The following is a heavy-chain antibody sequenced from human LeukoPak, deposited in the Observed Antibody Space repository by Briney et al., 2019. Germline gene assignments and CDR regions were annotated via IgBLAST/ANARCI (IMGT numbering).Heavy chain of an antibody. CDR2: ISGSGGST. CDR3: AKGASIVVVIYYFDY. J-gene: IGHJ4*02. D-gene: IGHD3-22*01. Sequence: GGSLRLSCAASGFTFSSYAMSWVHQAPGKGLEWVSAISGSGGSTYYADSVKGRFTISRDNSKNTLYLQMNSLRAEDTAVYYCAKGASIVVVIYYFDYWGQGTLVTVSS. V-gene: IGHV3-23*01. CDR1: GFTFSSYA.